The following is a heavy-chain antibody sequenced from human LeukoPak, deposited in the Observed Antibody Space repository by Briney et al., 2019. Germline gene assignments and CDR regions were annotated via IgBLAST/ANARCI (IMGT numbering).Heavy chain of an antibody. V-gene: IGHV4-59*12. CDR1: GGAISSYY. CDR2: IYYSGST. J-gene: IGHJ4*02. D-gene: IGHD6-19*01. CDR3: ATRPSSGWYLSTTASDY. Sequence: RPSETLSLTCTVSGGAISSYYWSWVRQPPGKGLRWIGYIYYSGSTTYNPSLKSRVTISVDTTKNQFSLKLSSVTAADTAVYYCATRPSSGWYLSTTASDYWGQGTLVTVSS.